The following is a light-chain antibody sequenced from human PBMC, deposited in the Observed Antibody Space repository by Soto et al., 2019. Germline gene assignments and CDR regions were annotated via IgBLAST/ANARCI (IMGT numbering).Light chain of an antibody. CDR1: QTLRSGY. J-gene: IGKJ1*01. CDR3: QQYGSSPRA. V-gene: IGKV3-20*01. Sequence: EIVLTQSPGTLSLSPGDRATLSCRASQTLRSGYLAWYQHKPGQAPRLLIYDVSSRTTGIPDRFSGSGSGTDFTLTISRLEPEDFAVYYCQQYGSSPRAFGQGTKVDIK. CDR2: DVS.